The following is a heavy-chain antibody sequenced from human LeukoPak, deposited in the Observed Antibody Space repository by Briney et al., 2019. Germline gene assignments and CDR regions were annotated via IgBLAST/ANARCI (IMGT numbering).Heavy chain of an antibody. D-gene: IGHD3-10*01. J-gene: IGHJ4*02. Sequence: ASVKVSCKASGYTFTSYAMHWVRQAPGQRLEWMGWINAGNGNTKYSQKFQGRVTITRDTSASTAYMELSSLRSEDTAVYYCARDQSCYYGSGSYQGYWGQGTLVTVSS. V-gene: IGHV1-3*01. CDR3: ARDQSCYYGSGSYQGY. CDR2: INAGNGNT. CDR1: GYTFTSYA.